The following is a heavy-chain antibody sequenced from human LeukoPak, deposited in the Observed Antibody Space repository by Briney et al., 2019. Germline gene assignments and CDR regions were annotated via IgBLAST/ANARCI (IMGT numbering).Heavy chain of an antibody. D-gene: IGHD2-2*01. CDR3: AKDPRQYCSSTSCSQPGDY. CDR2: IRYDGSNK. V-gene: IGHV3-30*02. CDR1: GFTFSSYG. J-gene: IGHJ4*02. Sequence: GGSLRLSCAASGFTFSSYGMHWVRQAPGKGLEWVAFIRYDGSNKYYADSVKGRFTISRDNSKNTLYLQMNSLRAEDTAVYYCAKDPRQYCSSTSCSQPGDYWGQGTLVTVSS.